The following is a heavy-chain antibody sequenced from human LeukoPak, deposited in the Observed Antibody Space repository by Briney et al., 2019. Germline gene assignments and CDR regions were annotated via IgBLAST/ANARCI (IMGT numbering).Heavy chain of an antibody. J-gene: IGHJ4*02. CDR1: GFTFSSYA. CDR3: ARDIQNVDTPMALDY. CDR2: ISSNGGST. V-gene: IGHV3-64*01. Sequence: GGSLRLSCAASGFTFSSYAMHWVRQAPGKGLEYVSAISSNGGSTYYANSVKGRFTISRDNSKNTLYLQMGSLRAEDTAMYYCARDIQNVDTPMALDYWGQGTLVTVSS. D-gene: IGHD5-18*01.